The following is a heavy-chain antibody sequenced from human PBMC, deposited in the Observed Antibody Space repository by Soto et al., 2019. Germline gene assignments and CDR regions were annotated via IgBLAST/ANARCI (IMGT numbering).Heavy chain of an antibody. CDR3: ATGSGRYSPDY. Sequence: EVQLVESGGGLVQPGGSLRLSCAASGFTFSSNCMHWVRQGPGKGLVWVSRIDNDGSSRDYADSVKGRFTISRDNATNTLYLEMSSLRAEDTAVYYCATGSGRYSPDYWGQGTLVTVSS. CDR1: GFTFSSNC. CDR2: IDNDGSSR. V-gene: IGHV3-74*01. J-gene: IGHJ4*02. D-gene: IGHD6-19*01.